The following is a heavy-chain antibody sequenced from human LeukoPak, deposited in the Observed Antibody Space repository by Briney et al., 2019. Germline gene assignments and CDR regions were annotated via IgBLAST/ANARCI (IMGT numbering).Heavy chain of an antibody. D-gene: IGHD2-2*01. V-gene: IGHV1-18*01. CDR1: RYTFTSYG. CDR2: ISAYNGNT. CDR3: ARAGISYDIVVVPALINLDY. Sequence: ASVKVSCKASRYTFTSYGISWVRQAPGQGLEWMGWISAYNGNTNYAQKLQGRVTMTTDTSTSTAYMELRSLRSDDTAVYYYARAGISYDIVVVPALINLDYWGQGTLVTVSS. J-gene: IGHJ4*02.